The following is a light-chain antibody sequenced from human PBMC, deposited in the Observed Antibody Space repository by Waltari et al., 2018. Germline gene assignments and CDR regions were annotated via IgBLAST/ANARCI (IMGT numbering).Light chain of an antibody. J-gene: IGKJ2*01. CDR3: LQDYNYPRT. CDR2: GAS. CDR1: QGIRNE. V-gene: IGKV1-6*01. Sequence: AIQMTQSPSSPSASVADRVTITCRASQGIRNELAWYQQKPGKAPKVLIYGASSLQSGVPSRFTGSGSDTDFTLTISSLQPEDFATYYCLQDYNYPRTFGQGTKLEIK.